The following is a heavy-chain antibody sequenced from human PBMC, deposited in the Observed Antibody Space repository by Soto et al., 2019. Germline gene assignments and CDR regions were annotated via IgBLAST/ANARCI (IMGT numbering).Heavy chain of an antibody. CDR2: ISGSGGST. V-gene: IGHV3-23*01. D-gene: IGHD3-22*01. CDR3: AKDSYYYDSSGIIDTSC. J-gene: IGHJ4*02. Sequence: GGSLRLSCAASGFTFSSYAMSWVRQAPGKGLEWVSAISGSGGSTYYADSVKGRFTISRDNSKNTLYLQMNSLRAEDTAVYYWAKDSYYYDSSGIIDTSCWGQGTLVTVSS. CDR1: GFTFSSYA.